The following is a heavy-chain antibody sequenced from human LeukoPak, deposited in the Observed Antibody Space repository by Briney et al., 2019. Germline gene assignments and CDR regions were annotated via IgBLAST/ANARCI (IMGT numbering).Heavy chain of an antibody. CDR1: GGSVSSGSYY. V-gene: IGHV4-61*01. CDR2: IYYSGST. CDR3: ARDSGPTYYYDSSGYYFDY. Sequence: SETLSLTCTVSGGSVSSGSYYWSWIRQPPGKGLEWIGYIYYSGSTNYNPSLKSRVTISVDTSKNQFSLKLSSVTAADTAVYYCARDSGPTYYYDSSGYYFDYWGQGTLVTVSS. D-gene: IGHD3-22*01. J-gene: IGHJ4*02.